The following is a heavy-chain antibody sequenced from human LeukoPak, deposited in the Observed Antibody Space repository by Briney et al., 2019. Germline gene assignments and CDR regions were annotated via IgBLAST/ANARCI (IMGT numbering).Heavy chain of an antibody. CDR2: IGTNHDT. D-gene: IGHD6-6*01. CDR3: TREWRGIASHYDGMDV. Sequence: GESLRLSCVASGFSFATYDMYWVRQAAGRGLEWVSAIGTNHDTYYLGSVKGRFTISRENAKNSFSLQMNYLRVEDTAVYYCTREWRGIASHYDGMDVWGQGATVTVSS. J-gene: IGHJ6*02. V-gene: IGHV3-13*01. CDR1: GFSFATYD.